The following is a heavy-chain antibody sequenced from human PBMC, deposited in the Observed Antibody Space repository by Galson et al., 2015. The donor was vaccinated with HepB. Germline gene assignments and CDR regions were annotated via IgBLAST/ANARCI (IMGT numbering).Heavy chain of an antibody. D-gene: IGHD2-2*01. V-gene: IGHV3-11*04. Sequence: SLRLSCAASGFTASGYYMSWVRQAPGQGLEWVSYISSSSSTIYYADSVKGRFTISRDNAKNSLYLQMNSLRAEDTAVYYCARDVLVVVPAAAYFDYWGQGTLVTVSS. CDR3: ARDVLVVVPAAAYFDY. CDR2: ISSSSSTI. J-gene: IGHJ4*02. CDR1: GFTASGYY.